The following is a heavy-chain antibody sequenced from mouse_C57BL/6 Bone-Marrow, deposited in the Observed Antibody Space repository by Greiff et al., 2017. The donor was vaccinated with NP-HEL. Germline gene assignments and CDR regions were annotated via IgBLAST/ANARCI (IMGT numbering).Heavy chain of an antibody. D-gene: IGHD1-1*01. CDR1: GYTFTDYY. Sequence: EVQLQQSGPELVKPGASVKISCKASGYTFTDYYMNWVKQSHGKSLEWIGDINPNNGGTSYNQKFKGKATLTVDTSSSTAYMQLSSLTSEDSAVYYCARGDYYGSSPFDYWGQGTTLTVSS. V-gene: IGHV1-26*01. CDR3: ARGDYYGSSPFDY. CDR2: INPNNGGT. J-gene: IGHJ2*01.